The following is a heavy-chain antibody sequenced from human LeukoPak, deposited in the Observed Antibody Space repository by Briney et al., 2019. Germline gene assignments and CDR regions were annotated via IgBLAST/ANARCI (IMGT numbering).Heavy chain of an antibody. CDR2: IYTSGST. CDR3: ARARDYYGSGSQYYMDV. CDR1: GASISSGSYY. Sequence: SETVSLTCTVSGASISSGSYYWSWIRQPAGKGLEWIGRIYTSGSTNYNPSLKSRVTISVDTSKNQFSLKLSSVTAADTAVYYCARARDYYGSGSQYYMDVWGKGTTVTISS. D-gene: IGHD3-10*01. J-gene: IGHJ6*03. V-gene: IGHV4-61*02.